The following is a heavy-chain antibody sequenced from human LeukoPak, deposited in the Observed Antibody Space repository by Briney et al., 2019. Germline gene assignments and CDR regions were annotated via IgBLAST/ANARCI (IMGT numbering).Heavy chain of an antibody. V-gene: IGHV3-23*01. CDR2: ISGGGGST. J-gene: IGHJ4*02. CDR1: GFTFSSYA. Sequence: PGGSLRLSCAASGFTFSSYAMSWVRQAPGKGLEWVSAISGGGGSTYYADSVKGRFTISRDNSKNTLYLQMNSLRAEDTAVYYCAKSTYCSSTSCLYFDYWGQGTLVTVSS. D-gene: IGHD2-2*01. CDR3: AKSTYCSSTSCLYFDY.